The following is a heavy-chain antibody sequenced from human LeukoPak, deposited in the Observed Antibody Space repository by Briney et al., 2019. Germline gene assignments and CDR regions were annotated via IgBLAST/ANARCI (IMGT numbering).Heavy chain of an antibody. Sequence: HPGGSLRLSCAASGFTFSSFAMHWVRQAPGKGLEWVALISYDGANKYYADSVKGRFTISRDNSKNTLYLQMNSLRPEDTAVYYCAKVGHYHDFDYWGQGTLVTVSS. CDR3: AKVGHYHDFDY. D-gene: IGHD3-3*01. V-gene: IGHV3-30*18. J-gene: IGHJ4*02. CDR2: ISYDGANK. CDR1: GFTFSSFA.